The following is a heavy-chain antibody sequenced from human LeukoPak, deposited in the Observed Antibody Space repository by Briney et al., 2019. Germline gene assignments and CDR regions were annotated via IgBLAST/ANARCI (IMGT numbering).Heavy chain of an antibody. J-gene: IGHJ4*02. CDR2: INPNSGGT. CDR1: GYTFTGYY. V-gene: IGHV1-2*02. Sequence: ASVKVSCKASGYTFTGYYMHWVRQAPGQGLEWMGWINPNSGGTNYAQKFQGRVTMTRDTSISTAYMELSRLRSDDTAVYYCARDVSGNSAVDYWGQGTLVTVSS. D-gene: IGHD4-23*01. CDR3: ARDVSGNSAVDY.